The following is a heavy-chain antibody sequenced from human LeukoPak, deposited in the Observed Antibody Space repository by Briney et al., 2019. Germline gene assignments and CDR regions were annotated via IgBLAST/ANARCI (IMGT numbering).Heavy chain of an antibody. CDR3: AKVDSGYDPPAD. D-gene: IGHD5-12*01. J-gene: IGHJ4*02. CDR2: ISYDGSNK. CDR1: GFTFSSYG. V-gene: IGHV3-30*18. Sequence: GGSLRLSCAASGFTFSSYGMHWVRQAPGKGLEWVAVISYDGSNKYYADSVKGRFTISRDNSKNTLYLQMNSLRAEDTAVYYCAKVDSGYDPPADWGQGTLVTVSS.